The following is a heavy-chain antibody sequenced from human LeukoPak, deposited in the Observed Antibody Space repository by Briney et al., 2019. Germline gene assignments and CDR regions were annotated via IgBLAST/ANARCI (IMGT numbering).Heavy chain of an antibody. CDR1: GGSISSGGYY. D-gene: IGHD5-12*01. V-gene: IGHV4-31*03. CDR2: IYYSGST. Sequence: PSETLSLTCTVSGGSISSGGYYWSWIRQHPGKGLEWIGYIYYSGSTYYNPSLKSRVTISVDTSKNQFSLKLSSVTAADTAVYYCARQYSGYLDWFDPWGQGTLVTVSS. J-gene: IGHJ5*02. CDR3: ARQYSGYLDWFDP.